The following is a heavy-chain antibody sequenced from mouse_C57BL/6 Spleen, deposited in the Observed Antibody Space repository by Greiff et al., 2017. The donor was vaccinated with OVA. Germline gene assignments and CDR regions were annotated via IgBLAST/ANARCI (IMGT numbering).Heavy chain of an antibody. J-gene: IGHJ2*01. CDR3: ARRDYGSGASYDFDY. Sequence: QVQLQQSGAELARPGASVKLSCKASGYTFTSYGISWVKQRTGQGLEWIGDIDPRSGNTYYNEKFKGKATLTADKSSITAYMELRSLTSEDSAAYFSARRDYGSGASYDFDYWGQGTTLTVSS. CDR1: GYTFTSYG. V-gene: IGHV1-81*01. D-gene: IGHD1-1*01. CDR2: IDPRSGNT.